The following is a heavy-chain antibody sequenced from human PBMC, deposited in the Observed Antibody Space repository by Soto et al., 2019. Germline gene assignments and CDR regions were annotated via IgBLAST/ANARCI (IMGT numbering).Heavy chain of an antibody. Sequence: TLSLTCAVSGGSISSSYWWNWVRQPPGKGLEWIGKIYHSGSTNYSPSLKNRVTISVDKSNNQFSLRLSSVTAADTAVYFCVTSLNYDFWRDGGRHYYFDYWGQGTLVTVSS. CDR1: GGSISSSYW. V-gene: IGHV4-4*01. D-gene: IGHD3-3*01. CDR2: IYHSGST. J-gene: IGHJ4*02. CDR3: VTSLNYDFWRDGGRHYYFDY.